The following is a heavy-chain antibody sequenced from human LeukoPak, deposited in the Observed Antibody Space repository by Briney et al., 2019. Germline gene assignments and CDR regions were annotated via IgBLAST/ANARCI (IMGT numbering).Heavy chain of an antibody. V-gene: IGHV3-73*01. CDR3: TRDYDSSGYPIHLDY. Sequence: GGSLRLSCAASGFTFSGSAMHWVRQASGKGLEWVGRIRSKANSYATAYAASVEGRFTISRDDSKNTAYLQMNSLKTEDTAVYYCTRDYDSSGYPIHLDYWGQGTLVTVSS. CDR1: GFTFSGSA. D-gene: IGHD3-22*01. J-gene: IGHJ4*02. CDR2: IRSKANSYAT.